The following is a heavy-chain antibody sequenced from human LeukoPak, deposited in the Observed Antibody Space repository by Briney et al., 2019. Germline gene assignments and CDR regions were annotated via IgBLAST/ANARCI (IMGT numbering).Heavy chain of an antibody. CDR1: GGSFSGYY. D-gene: IGHD3-22*01. Sequence: SETLSLTCAVNGGSFSGYYWSWIRQPPGKGLEWIGEINHSGSTNYNPSLKSRVTISVDTSKNQFSLKLSSVTAADTAVYYCARFHTSGYYRHFDFWGQGTLVTVSS. V-gene: IGHV4-34*01. CDR2: INHSGST. CDR3: ARFHTSGYYRHFDF. J-gene: IGHJ4*02.